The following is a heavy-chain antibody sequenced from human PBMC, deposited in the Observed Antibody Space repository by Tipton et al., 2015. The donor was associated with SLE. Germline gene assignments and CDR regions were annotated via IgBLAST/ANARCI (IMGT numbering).Heavy chain of an antibody. J-gene: IGHJ6*03. V-gene: IGHV3-33*06. CDR1: GLTFSSFD. Sequence: SLRLSCRASGLTFSSFDIHWVRQAPGKGLEWVSVIWPDGSNEYYADSVKGRFTISRDNFRNTLHLQMNNLRAEDTAQYYCVKSVPGAYYMDVWGIGTTVTVSS. CDR3: VKSVPGAYYMDV. CDR2: IWPDGSNE.